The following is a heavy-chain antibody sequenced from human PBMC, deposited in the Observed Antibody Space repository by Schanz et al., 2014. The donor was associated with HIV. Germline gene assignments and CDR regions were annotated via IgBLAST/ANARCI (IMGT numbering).Heavy chain of an antibody. J-gene: IGHJ2*01. CDR2: LWHDGTNK. Sequence: QVQLVESGGGVVQPGRSLRLSCAASGFTFSSYGMHWVRQAPGKGLEWVAVLWHDGTNKYYVDSVKDRFTISRDNSKNTLYLQMNGLRADDTAVYYCALSRPSGYGGSWYFDLWGRGTLVAVSS. CDR3: ALSRPSGYGGSWYFDL. V-gene: IGHV3-33*03. D-gene: IGHD2-15*01. CDR1: GFTFSSYG.